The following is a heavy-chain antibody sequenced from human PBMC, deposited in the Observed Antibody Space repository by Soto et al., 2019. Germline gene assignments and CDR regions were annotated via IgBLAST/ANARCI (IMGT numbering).Heavy chain of an antibody. CDR2: ISYDGSNK. J-gene: IGHJ4*02. CDR1: GFTFSSFS. D-gene: IGHD6-19*01. V-gene: IGHV3-30*09. Sequence: QVQLVESGGGVVQPGRSLRLSCAASGFTFSSFSLHWVRQAPGKGLEWLALISYDGSNKYNADSVKGRFAISRDNSKNTLYLQVNSLRPEDTAVYYCARTTAVAGTPEFDYRGQGTLVTVSS. CDR3: ARTTAVAGTPEFDY.